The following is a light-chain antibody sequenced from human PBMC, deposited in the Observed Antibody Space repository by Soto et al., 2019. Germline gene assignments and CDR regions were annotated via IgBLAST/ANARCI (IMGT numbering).Light chain of an antibody. CDR1: QSISSW. CDR2: DAS. CDR3: QQYNSYSEA. V-gene: IGKV1-5*01. Sequence: DMQMTQSPSTLSASVGDRVTITCLASQSISSWLAWYQQKPGKAPKLLIYDASSLESGVPSRFSGSGSGTEFTLTISSLQPDDFATYYCQQYNSYSEAFGQGTKVDIK. J-gene: IGKJ1*01.